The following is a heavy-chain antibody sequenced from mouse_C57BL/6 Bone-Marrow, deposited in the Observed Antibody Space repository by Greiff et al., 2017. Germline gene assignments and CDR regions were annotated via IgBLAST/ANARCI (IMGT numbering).Heavy chain of an antibody. V-gene: IGHV5-4*03. Sequence: EVMLVESGGGLVKPGGSLKLSCAASGFTFSSYAMPWVRQTPEKRLEWVANISDGGSYTYYPDNVKGRFTISRDNAKNNLCLQMSSLKSEDTAMYYCARTLRPYYFDCWGRGTALTVSS. CDR3: ARTLRPYYFDC. D-gene: IGHD3-2*02. J-gene: IGHJ2*01. CDR2: ISDGGSYT. CDR1: GFTFSSYA.